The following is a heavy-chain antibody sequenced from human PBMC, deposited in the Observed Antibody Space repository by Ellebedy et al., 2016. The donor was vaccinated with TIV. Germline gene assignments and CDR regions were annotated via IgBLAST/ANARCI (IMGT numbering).Heavy chain of an antibody. V-gene: IGHV3-30*03. CDR3: AREGSPLAAAGLS. D-gene: IGHD6-13*01. CDR2: ISYDGSIE. Sequence: GESLKISCAASGFTFSSYDMHWVRQAPGKGLEWVAVISYDGSIEYYADYVKGRFTISTDNSKNTLYLQMNSLRADDTAVYYCAREGSPLAAAGLSWGQGTLVTVSS. CDR1: GFTFSSYD. J-gene: IGHJ5*02.